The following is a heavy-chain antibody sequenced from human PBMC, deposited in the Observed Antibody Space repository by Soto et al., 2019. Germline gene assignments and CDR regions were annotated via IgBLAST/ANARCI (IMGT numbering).Heavy chain of an antibody. CDR2: MFYSGLT. V-gene: IGHV4-39*01. D-gene: IGHD2-15*01. J-gene: IGHJ6*02. CDR3: APLSVSLSGPYGIHV. CDR1: GYSVTSSDYY. Sequence: PSETLSLTCSVSGYSVTSSDYYWAWIRQPPGKGLEWIGSMFYSGLTYYNPSLKSRATLSVDTSKNQFSLRLISVTAADTAVYYCAPLSVSLSGPYGIHVWGQGTTVTVSS.